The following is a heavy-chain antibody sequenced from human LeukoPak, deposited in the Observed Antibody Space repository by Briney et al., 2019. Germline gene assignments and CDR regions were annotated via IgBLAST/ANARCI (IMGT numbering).Heavy chain of an antibody. CDR2: ISGSGGST. Sequence: GGSLRLSCAASGFTLSSYAMSWVRQAPGKGLEWVSAISGSGGSTYYADSVKGRFTISRDNSKNTLYLQMNSLRAEDTAVYYCAKNVVATASTGWFDPWGQGTLVTVSS. V-gene: IGHV3-23*01. D-gene: IGHD5-12*01. J-gene: IGHJ5*02. CDR3: AKNVVATASTGWFDP. CDR1: GFTLSSYA.